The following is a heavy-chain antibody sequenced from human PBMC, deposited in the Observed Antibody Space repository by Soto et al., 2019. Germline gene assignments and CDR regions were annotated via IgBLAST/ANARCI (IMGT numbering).Heavy chain of an antibody. Sequence: GGSLRLSCAASGFTVSSNYMSWVRQAPGKGLEWVSVIYSGGSTYYADSVKGRFTISRDNSKNTLYLQMNSLRAEDTAVYYCAREHDSSGYYGWDYYYGMDVWGQGTTVTVSS. CDR2: IYSGGST. V-gene: IGHV3-53*01. D-gene: IGHD3-22*01. CDR3: AREHDSSGYYGWDYYYGMDV. CDR1: GFTVSSNY. J-gene: IGHJ6*02.